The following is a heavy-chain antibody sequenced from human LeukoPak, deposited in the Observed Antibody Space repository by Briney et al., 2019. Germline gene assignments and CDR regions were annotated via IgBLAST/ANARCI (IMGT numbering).Heavy chain of an antibody. CDR2: IYPGDSDT. J-gene: IGHJ6*02. D-gene: IGHD6-13*01. V-gene: IGHV5-51*01. CDR3: AGHEGSSSWYPDYYYGMDV. CDR1: GYSFTSYW. Sequence: GESLKISCKGSGYSFTSYWIGWVRQMPGKGLEWMGIIYPGDSDTRYSPSFQGQVTISADKSISTAYLQWSSRKASDTAMYYCAGHEGSSSWYPDYYYGMDVWGQGTTVTVSS.